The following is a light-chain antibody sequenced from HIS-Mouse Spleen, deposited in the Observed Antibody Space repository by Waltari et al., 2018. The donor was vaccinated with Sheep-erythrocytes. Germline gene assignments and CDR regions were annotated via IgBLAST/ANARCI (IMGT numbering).Light chain of an antibody. CDR2: WAS. J-gene: IGKJ4*01. CDR3: QQYYSTLT. V-gene: IGKV4-1*01. Sequence: DIVMTQSPDSLAVSLGERATINRNSSQSVLYSSNNKNYLAWYQQKPGQPPKLLIYWASTRESGVPDRFSGSGSGTDFTLTISSLQAEDVAVYYCQQYYSTLTFGGGTKLEIK. CDR1: QSVLYSSNNKNY.